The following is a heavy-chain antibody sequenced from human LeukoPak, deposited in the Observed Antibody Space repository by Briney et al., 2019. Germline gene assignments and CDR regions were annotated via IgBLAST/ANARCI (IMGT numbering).Heavy chain of an antibody. CDR3: AKDETYYYDSSGYN. CDR1: GFTFSSYG. V-gene: IGHV3-30*02. J-gene: IGHJ4*02. CDR2: IRYDGSNK. Sequence: GGSLRLSCAASGFTFSSYGMHWVRQAPGKGLEWVAFIRYDGSNKYYADSVKGRLTISRDNSKNTLYLQMNSLRAEDTAVYYCAKDETYYYDSSGYNWGQGTLVTVSS. D-gene: IGHD3-22*01.